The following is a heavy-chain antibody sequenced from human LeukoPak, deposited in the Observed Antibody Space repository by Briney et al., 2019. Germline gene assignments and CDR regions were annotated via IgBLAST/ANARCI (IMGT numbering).Heavy chain of an antibody. V-gene: IGHV1-3*01. CDR2: INAGNGNT. CDR3: ARDQDTYYDILTGFNWFDP. J-gene: IGHJ5*02. Sequence: VASVKVSCKASGYTLTSYAMHWVRQAPGQRLEWMGWINAGNGNTKYSQKFQGRVTITRDTSASTAYMELSSLRSEDTAVYYCARDQDTYYDILTGFNWFDPWGQGTLVTVSS. CDR1: GYTLTSYA. D-gene: IGHD3-9*01.